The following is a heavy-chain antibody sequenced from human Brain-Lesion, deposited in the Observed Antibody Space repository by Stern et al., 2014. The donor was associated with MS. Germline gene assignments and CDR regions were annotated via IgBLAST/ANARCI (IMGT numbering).Heavy chain of an antibody. CDR3: ARDQRGITIFGVVTDYYYLGMDV. CDR1: GFIFTGCY. D-gene: IGHD3-3*01. V-gene: IGHV1-2*02. CDR2: VTPDTGGT. J-gene: IGHJ6*02. Sequence: VQLVQSGAEVKKPGASVKVSCETSGFIFTGCYIHWVRQAPGQGLEWLAGVTPDTGGTKYAQTFKGRFTISRDNSISTTSWELGSLTSDDTAVYYCARDQRGITIFGVVTDYYYLGMDVWGQGTTVTVSS.